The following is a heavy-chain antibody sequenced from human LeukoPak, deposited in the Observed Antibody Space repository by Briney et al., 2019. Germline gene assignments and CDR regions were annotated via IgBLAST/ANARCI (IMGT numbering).Heavy chain of an antibody. CDR2: INHSGST. CDR3: ARGPGPGLFDP. Sequence: SETLSPTCAVYGGSFSGYYWSWIRQPPGKGLEWIGEINHSGSTNYNPSLKSRVTISVDTSKNQFSLKLSSVTAADTAVYYCARGPGPGLFDPWGQGTLVTVSS. CDR1: GGSFSGYY. V-gene: IGHV4-34*01. J-gene: IGHJ5*02. D-gene: IGHD2-8*02.